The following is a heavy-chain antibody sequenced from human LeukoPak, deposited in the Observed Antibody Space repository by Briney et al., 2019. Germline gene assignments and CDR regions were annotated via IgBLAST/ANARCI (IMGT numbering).Heavy chain of an antibody. J-gene: IGHJ6*03. D-gene: IGHD1-26*01. CDR3: ARDGGSATRYNYYYYYMDV. CDR2: INWNGGST. CDR1: GFTFSSNW. V-gene: IGHV3-20*04. Sequence: PGGSLRLSCAASGFTFSSNWMSWVRQAPGKGLEWVSGINWNGGSTGYADSVKGRFTISRDNAKNSLYLQMNSLRAEDTALYYCARDGGSATRYNYYYYYMDVWGKGTTVTVSS.